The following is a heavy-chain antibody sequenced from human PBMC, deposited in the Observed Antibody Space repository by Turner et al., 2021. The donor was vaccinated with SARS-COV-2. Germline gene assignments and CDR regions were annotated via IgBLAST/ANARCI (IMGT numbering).Heavy chain of an antibody. V-gene: IGHV3-30*18. CDR2: ISYDGSNK. J-gene: IGHJ4*01. Sequence: QVQLVESGGGVVQPGRSLRLSWAAPGFTFSNYGMFWVRQAPGKGLEWVALISYDGSNKHYADSVKGRFTISRDNSKNTLFLQMYSLRAEDTAVYYCVKGGSGWSMEFDYWGHGTLVTVSS. D-gene: IGHD6-19*01. CDR1: GFTFSNYG. CDR3: VKGGSGWSMEFDY.